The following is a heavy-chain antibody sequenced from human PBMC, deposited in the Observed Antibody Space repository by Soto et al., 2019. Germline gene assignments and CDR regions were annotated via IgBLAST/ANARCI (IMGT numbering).Heavy chain of an antibody. D-gene: IGHD3-10*01. Sequence: SETQCVTSTVADGYIRSYGWSWIRQQPGKGLEWIGYIYYSGSTNYNPSLKSRVTISVDTSKNQFSLKLSSVTAADTAVYYCARGLLWFGESSYMDVWGKGTTVTVSS. CDR2: IYYSGST. V-gene: IGHV4-59*01. CDR1: DGYIRSYG. CDR3: ARGLLWFGESSYMDV. J-gene: IGHJ6*03.